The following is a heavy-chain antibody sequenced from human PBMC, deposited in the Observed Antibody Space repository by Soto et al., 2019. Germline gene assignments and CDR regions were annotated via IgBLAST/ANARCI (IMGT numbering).Heavy chain of an antibody. CDR1: GFTFSSNA. J-gene: IGHJ4*02. Sequence: EVQLLESGGGLVQPGGSLRLSCAASGFTFSSNAMSWGRQAPGKGLEWVSAIGGSGGSTYYADSVKGRFTISRDNSKNTLYLQMNSLRAEDTAVYYCAKDRRREDYGRIRFDYWGQGTLVTVSS. V-gene: IGHV3-23*01. CDR3: AKDRRREDYGRIRFDY. CDR2: IGGSGGST. D-gene: IGHD4-17*01.